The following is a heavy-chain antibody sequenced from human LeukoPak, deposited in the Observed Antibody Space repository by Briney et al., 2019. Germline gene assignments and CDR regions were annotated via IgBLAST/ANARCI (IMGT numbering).Heavy chain of an antibody. Sequence: SETLSLTCTVSGGSISSYYWSWIRQPAGKGLEWIGRIYTSGSTNYNPSLKSRVTISVDKSKNQFSLKLSSVTAADTAVYYCARGFYDSSGYELYYFDYWGQGTLVTVSS. CDR1: GGSISSYY. J-gene: IGHJ4*02. D-gene: IGHD3-22*01. CDR2: IYTSGST. CDR3: ARGFYDSSGYELYYFDY. V-gene: IGHV4-4*07.